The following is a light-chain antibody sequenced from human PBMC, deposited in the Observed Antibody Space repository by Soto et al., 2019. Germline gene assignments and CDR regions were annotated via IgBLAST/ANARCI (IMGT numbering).Light chain of an antibody. V-gene: IGLV2-14*03. Sequence: QSALTQPASVSGSPGQSITISCTGTSSDVGSYNYVSWYQQHPGKVPKRMIYDVSNRPSGVSDRFSGSKSGNTASMTISGLQAEDEADYYGSSYTSSNTGVFGGGTKLTVL. J-gene: IGLJ3*02. CDR2: DVS. CDR3: SSYTSSNTGV. CDR1: SSDVGSYNY.